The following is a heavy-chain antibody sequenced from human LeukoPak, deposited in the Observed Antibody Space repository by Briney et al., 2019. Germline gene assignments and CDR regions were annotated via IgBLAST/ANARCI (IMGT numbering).Heavy chain of an antibody. CDR1: GFTFSSYS. D-gene: IGHD3-16*01. J-gene: IGHJ5*02. V-gene: IGHV3-66*01. CDR2: IYSGGST. CDR3: ARGLGP. Sequence: PGGSLRLSCAASGFTFSSYSMNWVRQAPGKGLEWVSVIYSGGSTDYADSVKGRFTISRDNSKNTLYLEMNSLRAEDTAVYYCARGLGPWGQGTLVTVSS.